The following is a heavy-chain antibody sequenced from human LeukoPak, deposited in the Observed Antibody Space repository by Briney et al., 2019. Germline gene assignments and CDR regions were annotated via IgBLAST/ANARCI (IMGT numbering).Heavy chain of an antibody. CDR3: ARGKGDLSMIVMIVTAVEFYFDS. V-gene: IGHV4-34*01. CDR1: GGSLSNNT. D-gene: IGHD3-22*01. Sequence: SETLSLTCAVFGGSLSNNTWGWIRNPPGRGKGGLGEIIIVEATNNNPSLKSRVTLSLDTSKNQVSLKLNSLTAADTAVYYCARGKGDLSMIVMIVTAVEFYFDSWGPGTLVTVSS. J-gene: IGHJ4*02. CDR2: IIIVEAT.